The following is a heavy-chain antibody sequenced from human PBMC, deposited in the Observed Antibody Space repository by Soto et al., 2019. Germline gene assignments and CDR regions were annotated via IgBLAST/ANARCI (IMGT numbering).Heavy chain of an antibody. CDR1: GGSISSSSYF. V-gene: IGHV2-5*01. CDR2: IYWNDNK. D-gene: IGHD6-25*01. J-gene: IGHJ4*02. Sequence: TLSLTCSVSGGSISSSSYFWGWIRQPPGKALEWLALIYWNDNKHYSPSLKSRLTITEDTSKNQVVLTMSNMDAVDTATYYCAHYSSASSFDYWGQGTLVTVSS. CDR3: AHYSSASSFDY.